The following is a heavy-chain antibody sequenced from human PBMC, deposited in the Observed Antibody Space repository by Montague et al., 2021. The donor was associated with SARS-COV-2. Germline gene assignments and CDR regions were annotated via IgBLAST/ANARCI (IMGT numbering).Heavy chain of an antibody. J-gene: IGHJ3*02. V-gene: IGHV4-59*01. CDR1: GGSIGAYY. CDR2: IDNSGST. CDR3: ARHGGNDAFDI. Sequence: SETLSLTCTASGGSIGAYYWSWIRQPPGKGLEWIGYIDNSGSTXXXPSLESRVTMLVDTSKNQFSLKLNSVTAADTAVYYCARHGGNDAFDIWGRGTMVTVSS. D-gene: IGHD4-23*01.